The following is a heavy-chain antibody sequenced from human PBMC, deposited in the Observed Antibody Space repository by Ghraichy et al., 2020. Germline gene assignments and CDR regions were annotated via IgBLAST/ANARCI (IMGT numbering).Heavy chain of an antibody. V-gene: IGHV3-11*01. CDR2: ISGTDAI. CDR3: ARDVFTSGSGPTRNDY. J-gene: IGHJ4*02. CDR1: GFIFSDYY. D-gene: IGHD6-25*01. Sequence: GGSLRLSCAASGFIFSDYYMTWIRQAPGKGLEWLSYISGTDAIYYADAVKGRFTISRDNAKNSLYLQMNSLRVEDTAVYYCARDVFTSGSGPTRNDYWGQGILVTVSS.